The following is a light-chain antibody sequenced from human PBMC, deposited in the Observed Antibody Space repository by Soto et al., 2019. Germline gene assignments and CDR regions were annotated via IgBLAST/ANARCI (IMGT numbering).Light chain of an antibody. CDR3: SSYTSSSALYV. Sequence: QSALTQPASVSGSPGQSITVSGTGTSIDVGGYNYVSWYQQHPGKAPKLLIYEVSNRPSGVSNRFSGSKSGNTASLTISGLQAEDEADYYCSSYTSSSALYVFGTGTKVTVL. CDR1: SIDVGGYNY. CDR2: EVS. J-gene: IGLJ1*01. V-gene: IGLV2-14*01.